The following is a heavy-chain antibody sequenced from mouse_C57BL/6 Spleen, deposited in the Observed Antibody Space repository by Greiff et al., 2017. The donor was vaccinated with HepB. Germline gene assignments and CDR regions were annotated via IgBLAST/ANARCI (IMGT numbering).Heavy chain of an antibody. D-gene: IGHD3-1*01. CDR3: ARSRATYYFDY. Sequence: VQGVESGAELARPGASVKMSCKASGYTFTSYTMHWVKQRPGQGLEWIGYINPSSGYTKYNQKFKDKATLTADKSSSTAYMQLSSLTSEDSAVYYCARSRATYYFDYWGQGTTLTVSS. J-gene: IGHJ2*01. CDR1: GYTFTSYT. CDR2: INPSSGYT. V-gene: IGHV1-4*01.